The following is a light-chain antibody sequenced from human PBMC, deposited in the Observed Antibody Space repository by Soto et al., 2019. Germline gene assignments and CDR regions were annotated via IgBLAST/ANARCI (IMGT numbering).Light chain of an antibody. CDR3: QSYDGSLSGVV. Sequence: QSVLTQPPSVSGAPGQRVTISCTGSSFNIGAGYDVHWYQQLPGTAPKFLIYANSNRPSGVPDRFSGSKSGTSASLAITGLQAEDEADYYCQSYDGSLSGVVFGGGTKVTVL. J-gene: IGLJ2*01. CDR2: ANS. V-gene: IGLV1-40*01. CDR1: SFNIGAGYD.